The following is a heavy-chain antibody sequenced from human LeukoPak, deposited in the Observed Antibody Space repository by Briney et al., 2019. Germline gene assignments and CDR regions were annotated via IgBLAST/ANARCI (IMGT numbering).Heavy chain of an antibody. J-gene: IGHJ5*02. V-gene: IGHV3-7*01. Sequence: GGSLRLSCAASGFTFSSYWMSWVRQAPGKGLEWVANIKEDGSEKNYVDSVKGRFTISRDNAKNSLYLQMNSLRAEDTAVYYCARAVALNWFDPWGQGTLVTASS. CDR1: GFTFSSYW. CDR3: ARAVALNWFDP. CDR2: IKEDGSEK. D-gene: IGHD6-19*01.